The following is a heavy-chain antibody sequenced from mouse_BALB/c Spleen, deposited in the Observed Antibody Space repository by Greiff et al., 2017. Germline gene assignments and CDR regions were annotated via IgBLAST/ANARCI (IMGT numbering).Heavy chain of an antibody. V-gene: IGHV5-6*01. CDR3: ARAYGSSSAWFAY. CDR1: GFTFSRYG. Sequence: EVQLVESGGDLVKPGGSLKLSCAASGFTFSRYGMSWVRPTPDKRLEWVATISSGGSYTYYPASVKGRFPISRDNAKNTLYLQMSSLKSEDTAMYYCARAYGSSSAWFAYGGQGTLVTVSA. CDR2: ISSGGSYT. J-gene: IGHJ3*01. D-gene: IGHD1-1*01.